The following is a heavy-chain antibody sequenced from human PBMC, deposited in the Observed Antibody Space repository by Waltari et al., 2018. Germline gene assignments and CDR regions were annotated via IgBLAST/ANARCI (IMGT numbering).Heavy chain of an antibody. CDR2: IKQDGSEK. CDR3: ARDLKRLIVVVPAAIPPCDY. Sequence: EVQLVESGGGLVQLGGALGLPCAASGFPFVTFGCSWSAQLPGKWSEWVANIKQDGSEKYYVDSVKGRFTISRDNAKNSLYLQMNSLRAEDTAVYYCARDLKRLIVVVPAAIPPCDYWGQGTLVTVSS. J-gene: IGHJ4*02. V-gene: IGHV3-7*01. D-gene: IGHD2-2*01. CDR1: GFPFVTFG.